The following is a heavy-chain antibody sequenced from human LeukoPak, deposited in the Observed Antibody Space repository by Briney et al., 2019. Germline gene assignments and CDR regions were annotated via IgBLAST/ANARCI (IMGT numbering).Heavy chain of an antibody. CDR1: GGSISSGGYS. CDR3: ARAGSFSPDDAFDI. CDR2: IYHSGST. V-gene: IGHV4-30-2*01. Sequence: PSQTLSLTCAVSGGSISSGGYSWSWIRQPPGKGLEWIGYIYHSGSTYYNPSLKGRVTISVDRSKNQFSLKLSSVTAADTAVYYCARAGSFSPDDAFDIWGQGTMVTVSS. J-gene: IGHJ3*02. D-gene: IGHD3-16*02.